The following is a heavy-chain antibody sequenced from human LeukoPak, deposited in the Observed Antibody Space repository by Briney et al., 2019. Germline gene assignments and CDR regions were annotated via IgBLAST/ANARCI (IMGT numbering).Heavy chain of an antibody. J-gene: IGHJ6*03. D-gene: IGHD5-18*01. Sequence: SSETLSLTCTVSGGSISSYYWSWIRQPPGKGLEWIGYIYYSGSTNYNPSLKSRVTISVDTSKNQFSLKLSSVTAADTAVYYCARTPEGGYAYDYFYYYYMDVWGKGTTVTISS. CDR3: ARTPEGGYAYDYFYYYYMDV. CDR2: IYYSGST. V-gene: IGHV4-59*01. CDR1: GGSISSYY.